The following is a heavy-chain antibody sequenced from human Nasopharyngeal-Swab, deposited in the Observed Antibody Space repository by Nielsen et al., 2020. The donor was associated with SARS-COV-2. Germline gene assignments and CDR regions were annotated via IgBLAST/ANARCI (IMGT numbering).Heavy chain of an antibody. J-gene: IGHJ4*02. CDR1: GFTFSSYG. D-gene: IGHD3-22*01. V-gene: IGHV3-33*01. Sequence: GESLKISCAASGFTFSSYGMHWVRQAPGKGLEWVAVIWYDGSNKYYADSVKGRFTISRDNSKNTLYLQMNSLRAEDMAVYYCARDYYDSSGYYYFDYWGQGTLVTVSS. CDR3: ARDYYDSSGYYYFDY. CDR2: IWYDGSNK.